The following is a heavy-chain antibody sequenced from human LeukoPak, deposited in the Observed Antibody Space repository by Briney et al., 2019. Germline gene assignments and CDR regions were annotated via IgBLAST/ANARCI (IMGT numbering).Heavy chain of an antibody. CDR3: ATAGNYRFDY. V-gene: IGHV3-48*03. Sequence: GGSLRLSCAASGFTFSTYEMNWVRQAPGKGLEWLSYISSSGSTIYYADSLKGRFTISRDNAKNTLYLQMNSLRAEDTAVYYCATAGNYRFDYWGQGTLVTVSS. CDR1: GFTFSTYE. J-gene: IGHJ4*02. CDR2: ISSSGSTI. D-gene: IGHD1-7*01.